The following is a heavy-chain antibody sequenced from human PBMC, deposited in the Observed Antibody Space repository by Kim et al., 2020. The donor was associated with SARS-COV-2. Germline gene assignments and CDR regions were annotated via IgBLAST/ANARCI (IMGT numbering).Heavy chain of an antibody. V-gene: IGHV3-23*01. D-gene: IGHD1-26*01. Sequence: GGSLRLSCAASGFTFMYSAMTWVRQAPGKGLEWVSSVTYTGINTHYADSVKGRFTISRDNSKNTLYLQMNSLRAEDTAVYYCANGPWEIGPEYFDKWGQGTLVTVSS. CDR3: ANGPWEIGPEYFDK. CDR1: GFTFMYSA. CDR2: VTYTGINT. J-gene: IGHJ4*02.